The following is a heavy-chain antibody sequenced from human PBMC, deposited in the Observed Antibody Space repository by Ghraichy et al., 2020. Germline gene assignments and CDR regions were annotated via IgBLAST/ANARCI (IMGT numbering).Heavy chain of an antibody. CDR3: AKDYSRVDAFDI. J-gene: IGHJ3*02. V-gene: IGHV3-23*01. CDR2: IGGSGGRT. CDR1: GFTFSRFA. Sequence: GGSLRLSCAASGFTFSRFAMSWVRQAPGKGLEWVSVIGGSGGRTYYADSVKGRFTISRDNSKNTLYLQMNSLRAEDTAVYYCAKDYSRVDAFDIWGQGTMVTVSS. D-gene: IGHD2-15*01.